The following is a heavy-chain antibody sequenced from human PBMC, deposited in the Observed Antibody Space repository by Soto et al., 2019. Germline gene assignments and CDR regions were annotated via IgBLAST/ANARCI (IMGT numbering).Heavy chain of an antibody. D-gene: IGHD2-21*02. Sequence: SETLSLTCTVSGGSISSGGYYWSWIRQHPGKGLEWIGYIYYSGSTYYNPSLKSRVTISVDTSKNQFSLKLSSVTAADTAVYYCARVYGGDWRYFDYWGQGTLVTVSS. CDR2: IYYSGST. CDR1: GGSISSGGYY. V-gene: IGHV4-31*03. CDR3: ARVYGGDWRYFDY. J-gene: IGHJ4*02.